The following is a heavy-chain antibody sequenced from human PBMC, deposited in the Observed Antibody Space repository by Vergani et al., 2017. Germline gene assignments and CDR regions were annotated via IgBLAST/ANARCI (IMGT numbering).Heavy chain of an antibody. J-gene: IGHJ5*02. CDR3: ASDTHSGQRADR. D-gene: IGHD6-19*01. V-gene: IGHV4-59*11. CDR1: FDSIRNLY. CDR2: IHYSENT. Sequence: QEKLQESGPGLVKSSETLSLTCSVSFDSIRNLYCNWIRQPPGKGLEWIGSIHYSENTNYNPSLKTRVTISVDTSKNQFSLTLTSVTAADTAVYYCASDTHSGQRADRWGQGILVTVTS.